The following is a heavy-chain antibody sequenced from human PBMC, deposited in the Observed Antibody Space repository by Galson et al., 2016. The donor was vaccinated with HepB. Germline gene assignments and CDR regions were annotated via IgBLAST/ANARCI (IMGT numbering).Heavy chain of an antibody. D-gene: IGHD4-23*01. V-gene: IGHV3-11*01. J-gene: IGHJ4*02. CDR1: GFTFSDYY. Sequence: SLRLSCAASGFTFSDYYMSWIRQAPGKGLEWVSYISSSGYTIYYTESVKGRFTISRDNAKDSLFLQMNSLRAEDTAVYYCARRERKRWGGVDYWGQGSLVTVSS. CDR3: ARRERKRWGGVDY. CDR2: ISSSGYTI.